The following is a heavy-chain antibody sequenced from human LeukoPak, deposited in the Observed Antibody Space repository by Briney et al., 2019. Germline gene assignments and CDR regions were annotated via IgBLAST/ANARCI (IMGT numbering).Heavy chain of an antibody. Sequence: GRSLRLSCAASGFAFSCYGMHWVRQAPGKGLAWVAVIRNDGSNKYYEHSVKCRFTISRDTSTNTLYLQMNSLRVDDTAVYYCARDNYCSSTDCYNFDYWGQGTLVTVSS. CDR3: ARDNYCSSTDCYNFDY. D-gene: IGHD2-2*02. V-gene: IGHV3-33*01. CDR2: IRNDGSNK. CDR1: GFAFSCYG. J-gene: IGHJ4*02.